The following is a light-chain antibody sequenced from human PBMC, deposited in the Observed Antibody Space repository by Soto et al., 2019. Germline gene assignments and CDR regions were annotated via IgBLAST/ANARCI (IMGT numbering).Light chain of an antibody. Sequence: EIVLTQSPATLSLSPGERATLSCRASQSVSDFLAWYQQRPGQAPRLLIYDVSNRAAGIPARFSGSGSGTDFTLTISSLEPEDFAVYYCQQRSNWPPINFGQGTRLEVK. CDR2: DVS. J-gene: IGKJ5*01. CDR3: QQRSNWPPIN. V-gene: IGKV3-11*01. CDR1: QSVSDF.